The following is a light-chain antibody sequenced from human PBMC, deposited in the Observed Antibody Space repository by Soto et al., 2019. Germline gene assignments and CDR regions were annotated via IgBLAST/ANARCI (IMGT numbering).Light chain of an antibody. CDR3: QQSNSSHRT. Sequence: DIQVTQSPSFVSASVGDRVTITCRASQAVSTWLAWYQQKPGDAPKLLIYAASTLQSGVPSRFSGSGSGTDFTLTIRSLQPEDFATYYCQQSNSSHRTFGGGTKVDIK. CDR2: AAS. J-gene: IGKJ4*01. V-gene: IGKV1-12*01. CDR1: QAVSTW.